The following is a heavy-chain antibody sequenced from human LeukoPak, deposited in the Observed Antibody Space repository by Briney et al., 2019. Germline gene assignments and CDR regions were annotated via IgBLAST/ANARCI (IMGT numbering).Heavy chain of an antibody. CDR3: AKDYSGTYFRGADY. CDR2: ITASGGTK. J-gene: IGHJ4*02. D-gene: IGHD1-26*01. CDR1: GFTFNGYA. Sequence: GGSLRLSCAASGFTFNGYAMSWVRQAPGKGLKWFATITASGGTKFYADSVKGRFTISRDNSKNTLYLQMNSLRAEDTAVYYCAKDYSGTYFRGADYWGQGTLVTVSS. V-gene: IGHV3-23*01.